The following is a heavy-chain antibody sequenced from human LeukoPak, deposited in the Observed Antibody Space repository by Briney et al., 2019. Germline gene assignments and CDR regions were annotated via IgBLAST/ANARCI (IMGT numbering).Heavy chain of an antibody. V-gene: IGHV1-2*02. J-gene: IGHJ4*02. CDR3: AREYRSSTSCGALDY. CDR1: GYTFTGSY. CDR2: INPNSGGT. D-gene: IGHD2-2*01. Sequence: ASVKVSCKASGYTFTGSYIHWVRQAPGQGLEWMGWINPNSGGTKYAQKLQGRVTMTTDTSTSTAYMELRSLRSDDTAVYYCAREYRSSTSCGALDYWGQGTLVTVSS.